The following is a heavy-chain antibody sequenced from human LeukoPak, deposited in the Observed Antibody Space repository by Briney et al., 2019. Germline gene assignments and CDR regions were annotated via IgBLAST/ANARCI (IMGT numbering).Heavy chain of an antibody. CDR1: GGSISSYY. Sequence: SETLSLTCTVSGGSISSYYWSWIRQPPGKGLEWIGYIYYSGSTNYNPSLKSRVTISVDTSKNQFSLKLSSVTAADTAVYYCARDLGGYTYGYSFDYWGQGTLVTVSS. V-gene: IGHV4-59*12. D-gene: IGHD5-18*01. CDR2: IYYSGST. J-gene: IGHJ4*02. CDR3: ARDLGGYTYGYSFDY.